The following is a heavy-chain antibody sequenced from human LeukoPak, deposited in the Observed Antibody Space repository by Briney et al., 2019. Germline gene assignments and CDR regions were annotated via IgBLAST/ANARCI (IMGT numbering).Heavy chain of an antibody. CDR1: GGSISSSNYY. V-gene: IGHV4-39*01. Sequence: SETLSLTCTVSGGSISSSNYYWVWIRQPPGKGLEWVGSIYYSGSTYYNPSLKSRVTISVDTSKNQFSLKLSSVTAADTAVYYCALRYFDRDYWGQGALVTVSS. D-gene: IGHD3-9*01. CDR3: ALRYFDRDY. CDR2: IYYSGST. J-gene: IGHJ4*02.